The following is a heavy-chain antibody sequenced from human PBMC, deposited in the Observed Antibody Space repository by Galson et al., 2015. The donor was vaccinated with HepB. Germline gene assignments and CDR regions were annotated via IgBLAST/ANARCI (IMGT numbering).Heavy chain of an antibody. J-gene: IGHJ6*02. D-gene: IGHD2-15*01. CDR3: ARHWPYCSGGSCYHVYYYNGMNV. CDR2: MNPNSGNT. CDR1: GYTFTTYD. Sequence: SVKVSCEASGYTFTTYDINWVRQATGQGLEWMGWMNPNSGNTDYVLKLQGRVTMTRNTSISTTYMELSSLRSEDTAVYYCARHWPYCSGGSCYHVYYYNGMNVWGQGTTVTVSS. V-gene: IGHV1-8*01.